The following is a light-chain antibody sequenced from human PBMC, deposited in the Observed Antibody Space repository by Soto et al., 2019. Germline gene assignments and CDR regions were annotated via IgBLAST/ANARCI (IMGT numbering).Light chain of an antibody. V-gene: IGKV3-15*01. J-gene: IGKJ1*01. Sequence: IVVARSPATLSVSPGESATLSCRVSQSVSNTXAWYQQKPGQAPRLLIYGASTRATGIPARLSGSGSGTEFTLTISSLQSEYFAAYYCQQYNNWLWTFGQGTKVDIK. CDR1: QSVSNT. CDR3: QQYNNWLWT. CDR2: GAS.